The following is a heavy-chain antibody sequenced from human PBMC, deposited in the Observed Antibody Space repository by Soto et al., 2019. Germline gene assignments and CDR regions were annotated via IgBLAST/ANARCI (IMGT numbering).Heavy chain of an antibody. Sequence: SETLSLTCAVYGGSFSGYYWSWIRQPPGKGLEWIGEINHSGSTNYNPSLKSRVTISVDTSKNQFSLKLSSVTAADTAVYYCARAAPRYCSGGSCPRRDYYGMDVWGQGTTVTVSS. J-gene: IGHJ6*02. CDR2: INHSGST. D-gene: IGHD2-15*01. V-gene: IGHV4-34*01. CDR3: ARAAPRYCSGGSCPRRDYYGMDV. CDR1: GGSFSGYY.